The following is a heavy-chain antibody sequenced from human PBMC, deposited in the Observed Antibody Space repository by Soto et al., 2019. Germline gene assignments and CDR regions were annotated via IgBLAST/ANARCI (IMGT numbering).Heavy chain of an antibody. J-gene: IGHJ4*02. Sequence: QVQLQESGPGLVKPSETLSLTCTVSGVSISGYYWSWIRQPPGKGLEWIGYIYYTGSANYNPSLKSRVTISVDTSKNLFSLKLSSVTAADTAVYYCARGSGTYSGYSDYWAQGTLVTVSS. D-gene: IGHD3-10*01. V-gene: IGHV4-59*01. CDR1: GVSISGYY. CDR2: IYYTGSA. CDR3: ARGSGTYSGYSDY.